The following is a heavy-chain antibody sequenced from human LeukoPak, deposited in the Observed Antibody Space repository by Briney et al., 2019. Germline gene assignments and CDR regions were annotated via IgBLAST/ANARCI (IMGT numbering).Heavy chain of an antibody. CDR3: ARLREITFGGVIGIDY. D-gene: IGHD3-16*02. V-gene: IGHV3-7*01. CDR1: GFTFSSYW. CDR2: IKQDGSEK. Sequence: GGSLRLSCAASGFTFSSYWMSWVRQAPGKGLEWVANIKQDGSEKYYVDSVKGRFTISRDNAKNSLYLQMNSLRAEDTAVYYCARLREITFGGVIGIDYWGQGTRVTVSS. J-gene: IGHJ4*02.